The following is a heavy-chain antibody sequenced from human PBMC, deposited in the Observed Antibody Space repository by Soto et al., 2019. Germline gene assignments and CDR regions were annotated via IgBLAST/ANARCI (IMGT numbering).Heavy chain of an antibody. V-gene: IGHV1-18*01. J-gene: IGHJ6*03. CDR3: ARDSGDYYYYYMDV. CDR2: ISAYNGNT. CDR1: GYTFTSYG. D-gene: IGHD2-8*02. Sequence: ASVKVSCKASGYTFTSYGISWVRQAPGQGLEWMGWISAYNGNTNYAQKLQGRVTMTTDTSTSTAYMELSSLRSDDTAVYYCARDSGDYYYYYMDVWGKGTTVTVSS.